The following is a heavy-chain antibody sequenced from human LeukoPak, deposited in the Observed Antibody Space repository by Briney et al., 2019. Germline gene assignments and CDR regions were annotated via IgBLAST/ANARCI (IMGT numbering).Heavy chain of an antibody. V-gene: IGHV3-33*06. CDR3: AKDSVYYDSSPGY. D-gene: IGHD3-22*01. CDR1: YG. J-gene: IGHJ4*02. CDR2: IWYDGSNK. Sequence: YGMHWVRQAPGKGLEWGAVIWYDGSNKYYADSVKGRFTISRDNSKNTLYLQMNSLRAEDTAVYYCAKDSVYYDSSPGYWGQGTLVTVSS.